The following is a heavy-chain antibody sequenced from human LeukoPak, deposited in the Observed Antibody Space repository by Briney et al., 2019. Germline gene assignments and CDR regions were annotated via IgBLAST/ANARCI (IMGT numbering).Heavy chain of an antibody. CDR1: GYTFTSYD. D-gene: IGHD3-16*01. CDR2: MNPNSGNT. CDR3: ARDSYDLYGIDV. V-gene: IGHV1-8*01. Sequence: ASVKVSCKASGYTFTSYDIKWVRQATGQGLEWMGWMNPNSGNTGYAQKFQGRVTMTRNTSISTAYMELSSLRSEDTAVYYCARDSYDLYGIDVWGQGTTVTVSS. J-gene: IGHJ6*02.